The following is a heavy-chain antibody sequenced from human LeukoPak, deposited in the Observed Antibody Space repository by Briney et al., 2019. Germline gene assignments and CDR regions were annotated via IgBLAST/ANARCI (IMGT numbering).Heavy chain of an antibody. Sequence: GGSLRLSCAASGFTFSSYSMNWVRQAPGKGLEWVASVKQDINEKYYMDSVKGRFTISRDNAKNSLYLQMNSLGAEDTAVYYCARKLGTPGPWGQGTLVTVSS. V-gene: IGHV3-7*01. CDR2: VKQDINEK. J-gene: IGHJ5*02. D-gene: IGHD4-23*01. CDR3: ARKLGTPGP. CDR1: GFTFSSYS.